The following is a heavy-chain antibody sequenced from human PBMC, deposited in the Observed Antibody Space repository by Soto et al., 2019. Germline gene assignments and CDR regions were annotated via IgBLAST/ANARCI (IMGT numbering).Heavy chain of an antibody. CDR3: ARDGPYYDASRMDV. Sequence: EVQLVESGGGLVQPGGSLRLSCVASGIPVSSNYMTWVRQAPGKGLEWVSVLHSGGDTYYANSVKGRFTISRHDSTNTGFLQMNSLTAEDTAVYYCARDGPYYDASRMDVWGQGTTVTVSS. CDR1: GIPVSSNY. J-gene: IGHJ6*02. V-gene: IGHV3-53*04. CDR2: LHSGGDT. D-gene: IGHD3-3*01.